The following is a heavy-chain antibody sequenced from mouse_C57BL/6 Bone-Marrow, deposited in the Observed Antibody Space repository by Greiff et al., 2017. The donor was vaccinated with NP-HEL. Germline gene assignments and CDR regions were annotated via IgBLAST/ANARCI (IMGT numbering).Heavy chain of an antibody. J-gene: IGHJ2*01. Sequence: EVQRVESGGGLVQPGGSLSLSCAASGFTFTDYYMSWVRQPPGKALEWLGFIRNKANGYTTEYSASVKGRFTISRDKSQSILYLQMNALRAEDSATYYCARSPGYFDYWGQGTTLTVSS. CDR3: ARSPGYFDY. CDR2: IRNKANGYTT. CDR1: GFTFTDYY. V-gene: IGHV7-3*01.